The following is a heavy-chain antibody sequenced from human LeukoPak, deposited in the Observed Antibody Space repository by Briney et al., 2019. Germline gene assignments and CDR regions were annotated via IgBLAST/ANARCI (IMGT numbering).Heavy chain of an antibody. Sequence: GGSLRLSCAASGFTFSSYSMNWVRQAPGKGLEWVSSISSSSSYIYYADSVKGRFTISRDNAKNSLYLQMNSLRAEDTAVYYCARASDSSSWYEGGFFDIWGQGTMVTVSS. D-gene: IGHD6-13*01. CDR3: ARASDSSSWYEGGFFDI. CDR2: ISSSSSYI. V-gene: IGHV3-21*01. J-gene: IGHJ3*02. CDR1: GFTFSSYS.